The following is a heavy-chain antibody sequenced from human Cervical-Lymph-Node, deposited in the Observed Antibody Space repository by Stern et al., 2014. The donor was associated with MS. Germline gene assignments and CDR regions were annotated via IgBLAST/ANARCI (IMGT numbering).Heavy chain of an antibody. CDR2: ISSGTSYI. D-gene: IGHD1-26*01. CDR3: ARYSGSYAFDY. V-gene: IGHV3-21*01. Sequence: EVQLVESGGGLVKPGGSLRLSCAASGFTFSSYSMNWVRQAPGKGLEWVSFISSGTSYIYYADSVKGRFTISRDNAKNSLYLQMNSLRAEDTAVYYCARYSGSYAFDYWGQGTLFTVSS. CDR1: GFTFSSYS. J-gene: IGHJ4*02.